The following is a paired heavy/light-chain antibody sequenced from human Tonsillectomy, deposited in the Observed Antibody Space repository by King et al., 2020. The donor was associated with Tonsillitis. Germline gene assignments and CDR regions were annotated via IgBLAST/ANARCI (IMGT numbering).Heavy chain of an antibody. D-gene: IGHD2-2*01. CDR3: AFPDPTYCSSTCAFDI. J-gene: IGHJ3*02. CDR2: IIPIFGTT. CDR1: GGTFSSYA. V-gene: IGHV1-69*01. Sequence: QVQLVQSGAEVKKPGSSVKVSCKASGGTFSSYALSWVRQAPGQGLEWMGGIIPIFGTTNYAQKFQGRVTITADESTSTAYMELSSLISEDTAVYYCAFPDPTYCSSTCAFDIWGQGTMVTVSS.
Light chain of an antibody. V-gene: IGKV4-1*01. CDR2: WAS. CDR3: QQYYSTSIT. CDR1: QSVLYSSNNKNY. Sequence: DIVMTQSPDSLAVSLGERATINCKSSQSVLYSSNNKNYLAWYQQKPGQPPKLLIYWASTRESGVPDRFSGSGSGTDFTLTISSLQAEDVAVYYCQQYYSTSITFGQGTRLEIK. J-gene: IGKJ5*01.